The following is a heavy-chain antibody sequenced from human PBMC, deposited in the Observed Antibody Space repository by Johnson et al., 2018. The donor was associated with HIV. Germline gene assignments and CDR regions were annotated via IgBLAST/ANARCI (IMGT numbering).Heavy chain of an antibody. V-gene: IGHV3-20*04. D-gene: IGHD1-26*01. CDR1: GFDFDDHG. Sequence: VQLVESGGGVVRPGGSLRLSCAASGFDFDDHGMSWVRQAPGKGLAWISGINWNGGNRGYADSVKGQFIISRDNGKNSLYLQMNSLRAEDTALYYCARGVGATTVAAFDIWGQGTMVTVSS. J-gene: IGHJ3*02. CDR2: INWNGGNR. CDR3: ARGVGATTVAAFDI.